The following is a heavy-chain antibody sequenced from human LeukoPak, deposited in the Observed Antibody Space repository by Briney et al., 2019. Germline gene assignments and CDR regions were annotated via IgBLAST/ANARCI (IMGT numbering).Heavy chain of an antibody. J-gene: IGHJ2*01. V-gene: IGHV3-21*01. Sequence: GGSLRLSCAASGFTFTSYSKNWVRQAPGRGLEWVSSISSSSTYIYYADSVKGRFTISRDNAKNSLYLQMNSLRAEDTAVYYCARAGGDYGSGRKPLDLWGRGTLVTVSS. D-gene: IGHD3-10*01. CDR1: GFTFTSYS. CDR3: ARAGGDYGSGRKPLDL. CDR2: ISSSSTYI.